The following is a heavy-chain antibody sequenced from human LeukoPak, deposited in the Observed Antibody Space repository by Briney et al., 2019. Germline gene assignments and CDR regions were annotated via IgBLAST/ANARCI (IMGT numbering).Heavy chain of an antibody. CDR2: IYYRGGS. Sequence: PSETLSLTCTVSGGSISSHYWSWIRQPPGKGLEWIGYIYYRGGSKYNPSLKSRVTISVDTSKNQFSLKLSSVTAADTAVYYCARLYDSSGYTNWLDPWGQGTLVTVSS. V-gene: IGHV4-59*11. CDR1: GGSISSHY. CDR3: ARLYDSSGYTNWLDP. J-gene: IGHJ5*02. D-gene: IGHD3-22*01.